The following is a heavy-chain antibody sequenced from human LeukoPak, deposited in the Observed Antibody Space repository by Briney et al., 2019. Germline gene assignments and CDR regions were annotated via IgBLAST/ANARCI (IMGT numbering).Heavy chain of an antibody. CDR1: GFTFSNYW. CDR3: ARDLSGPSVY. D-gene: IGHD2-15*01. Sequence: GGSLRLSCVVSGFTFSNYWMSWVRQAPGKGLEWVINIRPDGGEKYFVDSVKGRFTISRDNAKNSLYLQMNSLRAEDTAVYYCARDLSGPSVYWGQGTLVTVSS. J-gene: IGHJ4*02. CDR2: IRPDGGEK. V-gene: IGHV3-7*01.